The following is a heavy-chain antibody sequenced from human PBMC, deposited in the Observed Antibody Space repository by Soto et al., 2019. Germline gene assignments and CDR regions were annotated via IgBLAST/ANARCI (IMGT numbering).Heavy chain of an antibody. CDR3: ARAGCGGDCYPFYYYMDV. Sequence: GASVKVSCKASGYTFTGYYMHWVRQAPGQGLEWMGWINPNSGGTNYAQKFQGWVTMTRDTSISTAYMELSRLRSGDTAVYYCARAGCGGDCYPFYYYMDVWGKGTTVTVSS. V-gene: IGHV1-2*04. J-gene: IGHJ6*03. D-gene: IGHD2-21*01. CDR1: GYTFTGYY. CDR2: INPNSGGT.